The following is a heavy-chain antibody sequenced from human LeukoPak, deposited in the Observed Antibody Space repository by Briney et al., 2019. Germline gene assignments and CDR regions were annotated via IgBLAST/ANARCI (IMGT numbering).Heavy chain of an antibody. CDR2: ISSSSSYI. CDR1: GFTFSSYS. CDR3: AKITMVRGVIAYFDY. J-gene: IGHJ4*02. V-gene: IGHV3-21*01. Sequence: GGSLRLSYAASGFTFSSYSMNWVRQAPGKGLEWVSSISSSSSYIYYADSVKGRFTISRDNAKNSLYLQMNSLRAEDTAVYYCAKITMVRGVIAYFDYWGQGTLVTVSS. D-gene: IGHD3-10*01.